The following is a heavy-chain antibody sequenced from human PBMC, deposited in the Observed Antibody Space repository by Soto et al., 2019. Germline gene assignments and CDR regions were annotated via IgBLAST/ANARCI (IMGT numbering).Heavy chain of an antibody. D-gene: IGHD6-13*01. V-gene: IGHV4-59*12. CDR3: ARYNAASGTYYFDF. CDR1: GDSISTDY. J-gene: IGHJ4*02. Sequence: SETLSLTCTVSGDSISTDYWSWIRQSPGKGLEWIGVIYYGGSTNYNPSLKSRVTISVDTSKNQFSLKLTSVTAADTAVYYCARYNAASGTYYFDFWGQGALVTV. CDR2: IYYGGST.